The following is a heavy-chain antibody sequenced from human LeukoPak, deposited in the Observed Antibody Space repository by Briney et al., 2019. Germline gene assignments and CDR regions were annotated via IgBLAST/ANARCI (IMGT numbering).Heavy chain of an antibody. Sequence: PGGSLRLSCIASGFTFRSYGMSWVRQAPGKGLEWVSAISGSGGSTYYADSVKGRFTISRDNAKNSLYLQMNSLRAEDTAVYYCAELGITMIGGVWGKGTTVTISS. J-gene: IGHJ6*04. D-gene: IGHD3-10*02. V-gene: IGHV3-23*01. CDR2: ISGSGGST. CDR1: GFTFRSYG. CDR3: AELGITMIGGV.